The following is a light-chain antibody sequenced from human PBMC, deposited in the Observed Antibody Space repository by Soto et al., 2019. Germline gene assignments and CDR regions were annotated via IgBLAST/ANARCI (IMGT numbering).Light chain of an antibody. CDR2: GAS. V-gene: IGKV3-15*01. Sequence: IEMTLSPATLSVSTGEKDTLPCRASQSVSNNVAWYQQKPGQAPRLLILGASARATGIPARFSGSGCGTEFTLSISSCQSEDFAGYYCKQDKEVPPFRFAQGTLLE. CDR3: KQDKEVPPFR. J-gene: IGKJ5*01. CDR1: QSVSNN.